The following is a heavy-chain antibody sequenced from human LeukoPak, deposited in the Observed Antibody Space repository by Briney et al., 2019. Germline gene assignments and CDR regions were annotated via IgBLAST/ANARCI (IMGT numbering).Heavy chain of an antibody. CDR1: GYTFTSYF. V-gene: IGHV1-46*01. J-gene: IGHJ5*02. CDR3: ARLVQAGYSSSWYYSGNWFDP. Sequence: ASVKVSCKASGYTFTSYFLHWVRQAPGQGLEWMGLINPSGGFTSYAQRFQGRVTMTRDMSTSTVYMELSRLRSEDTAVYYCARLVQAGYSSSWYYSGNWFDPWGQGTLVTVSS. CDR2: INPSGGFT. D-gene: IGHD6-13*01.